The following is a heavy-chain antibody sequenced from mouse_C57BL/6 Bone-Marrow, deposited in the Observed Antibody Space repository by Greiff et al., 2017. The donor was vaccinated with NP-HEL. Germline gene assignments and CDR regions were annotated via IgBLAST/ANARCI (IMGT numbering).Heavy chain of an antibody. D-gene: IGHD1-2*01. CDR3: GRYIIWDAMDY. Sequence: DVKLVESGGGLVQPGGSLSLSCAASGFTFTDYYMGWVRQPPGKALEWLGFIRNKANGYTSEYSASVKGRFTISRDTSQTIIYLQMIALRAAASATYYYGRYIIWDAMDYWGQGTSVTVSS. J-gene: IGHJ4*01. V-gene: IGHV7-3*01. CDR1: GFTFTDYY. CDR2: IRNKANGYTS.